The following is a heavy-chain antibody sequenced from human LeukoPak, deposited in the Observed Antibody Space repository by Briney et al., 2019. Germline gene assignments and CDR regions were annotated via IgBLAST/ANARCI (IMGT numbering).Heavy chain of an antibody. Sequence: SETLSLTCAVYGGSFSGYYWSWIRQPAGKGLEWIGRIYTSGSTNYNPSLESRVTMSVDTSKNQFSLKLSSVTAADTAVYYCARASGSYYELWFDPWGQGTLVTVSS. CDR2: IYTSGST. J-gene: IGHJ5*02. CDR3: ARASGSYYELWFDP. CDR1: GGSFSGYY. V-gene: IGHV4-59*10. D-gene: IGHD1-26*01.